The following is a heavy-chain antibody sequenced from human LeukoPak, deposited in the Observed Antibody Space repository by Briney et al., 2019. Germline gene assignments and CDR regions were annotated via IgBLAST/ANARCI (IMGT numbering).Heavy chain of an antibody. CDR1: GYSFTSYW. CDR2: IYPGDSDT. V-gene: IGHV5-51*01. CDR3: ARIAAAASLGYYFDY. Sequence: GESLKISCKGSGYSFTSYWIGWVRQMPGKGLEWMGIIYPGDSDTRYSPSFQGQVTISADKSISTAYLQWSSLKASDTAMYYYARIAAAASLGYYFDYWGQGTLVTVSS. J-gene: IGHJ4*02. D-gene: IGHD6-13*01.